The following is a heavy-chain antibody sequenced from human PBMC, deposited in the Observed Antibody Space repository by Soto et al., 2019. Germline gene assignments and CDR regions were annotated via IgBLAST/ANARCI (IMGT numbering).Heavy chain of an antibody. Sequence: VQLVESGGGLVQPGGSLRLSCAASGFTLTTYWMHWVRQAPGKRLEWVSRINRDGDSTTYADSVRGRFTIFRDSAKNTLYLQMNSLRAEDTAVYYCARDPAPIGWYDYWGQGTLVTVSS. CDR3: ARDPAPIGWYDY. CDR2: INRDGDST. D-gene: IGHD6-19*01. CDR1: GFTLTTYW. J-gene: IGHJ4*02. V-gene: IGHV3-74*01.